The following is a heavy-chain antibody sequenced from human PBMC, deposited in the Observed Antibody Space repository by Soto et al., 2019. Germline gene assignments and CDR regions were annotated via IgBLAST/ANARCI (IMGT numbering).Heavy chain of an antibody. CDR3: ARDTPYYYDSSGWAAFDT. Sequence: XSVKVSCKASGYSFTSYGIIWVRQAPGQGLEWMGWISAYNGNTNYAQKLQGRVTMTTDTSTSTAYMELRSLRSDDTAVYYCARDTPYYYDSSGWAAFDTWGQGTMVT. CDR2: ISAYNGNT. CDR1: GYSFTSYG. D-gene: IGHD3-22*01. J-gene: IGHJ3*02. V-gene: IGHV1-18*04.